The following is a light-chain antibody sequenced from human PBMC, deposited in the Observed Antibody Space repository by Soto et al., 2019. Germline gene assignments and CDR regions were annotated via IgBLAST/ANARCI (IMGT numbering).Light chain of an antibody. J-gene: IGKJ5*01. CDR2: DSS. CDR1: QSISND. V-gene: IGKV3-11*01. CDR3: QQRNSWPVT. Sequence: IVLTQSPATLSLSPGERVTLSCRASQSISNDLAWYQQKPGQAPRLLIYDSSNRATGIPARFSGSGSGTDFTLTISVLEPEDFAVYYCQQRNSWPVTFGQGTRLEIK.